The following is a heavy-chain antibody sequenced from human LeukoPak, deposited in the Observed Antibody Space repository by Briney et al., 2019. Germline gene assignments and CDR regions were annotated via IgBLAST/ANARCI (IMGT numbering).Heavy chain of an antibody. J-gene: IGHJ4*02. D-gene: IGHD1-26*01. Sequence: PSETQSLTCTVSGGSVSSGSYYWSWIRQPPGKGLEWIGYIHYSGSTNYNPSLKSRVTISVDTSKNQFSLKLSYVTAADTAVYYCAREALATIYFDYWGQGTLVTVSS. CDR1: GGSVSSGSYY. CDR3: AREALATIYFDY. CDR2: IHYSGST. V-gene: IGHV4-61*01.